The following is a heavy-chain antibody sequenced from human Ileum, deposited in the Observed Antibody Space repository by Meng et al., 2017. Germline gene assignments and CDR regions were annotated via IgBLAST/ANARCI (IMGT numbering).Heavy chain of an antibody. V-gene: IGHV3-74*01. D-gene: IGHD1-26*01. J-gene: IGHJ4*02. CDR3: ARVTSGSDHSPFGY. CDR1: GFTSSSYW. CDR2: INSDGSST. Sequence: GGSLRFSCAASGFTSSSYWMHWVRQAPGKGLVWVSRINSDGSSTTYADSVKGRFTISRDNARNTLYLQMNSLRAEDTAVYYCARVTSGSDHSPFGYWGQGTLVTVSS.